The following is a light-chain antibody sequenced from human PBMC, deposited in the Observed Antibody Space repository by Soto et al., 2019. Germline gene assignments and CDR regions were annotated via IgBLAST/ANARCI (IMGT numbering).Light chain of an antibody. J-gene: IGKJ5*01. CDR3: QQLNSYPIT. Sequence: DIQLTQSPSFLSASVGDRVTITCRASQGLSSDLAWYQQKPGKAPKLLIYAASTLKSGVPSRFSGSGSGTEFTLTIGSLQPEDFATYYCQQLNSYPITFGQGTRLEIK. CDR1: QGLSSD. CDR2: AAS. V-gene: IGKV1-9*01.